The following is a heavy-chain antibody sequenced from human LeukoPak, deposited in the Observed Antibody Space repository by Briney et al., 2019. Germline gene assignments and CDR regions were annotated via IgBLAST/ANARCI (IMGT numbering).Heavy chain of an antibody. CDR2: IYYSGST. CDR3: ARGPVLRFLEWSSYYYGMDV. J-gene: IGHJ6*02. V-gene: IGHV4-59*12. Sequence: PETLSLTCTVSGGSISSYYWSWIRQPPGKGLEWIGYIYYSGSTNYNPTLKSRVTISVDTSKNQFSLKLSSVTAADTAVYYCARGPVLRFLEWSSYYYGMDVWGQGTTVTVSS. D-gene: IGHD3-3*01. CDR1: GGSISSYY.